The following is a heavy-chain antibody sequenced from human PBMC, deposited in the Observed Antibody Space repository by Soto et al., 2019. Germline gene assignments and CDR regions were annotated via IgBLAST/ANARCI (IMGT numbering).Heavy chain of an antibody. V-gene: IGHV3-9*01. CDR1: GFTFDDYA. D-gene: IGHD2-15*01. CDR3: AKVGYCSGGSCYSAAFDI. Sequence: PGGSLRLSCAASGFTFDDYAMHWVRQAPGKGLEWVSGISWNSGSIGYADSVKGRFTISRDNAKNSLYLQMNSLRAEDTALYYCAKVGYCSGGSCYSAAFDIWGQGTMVTVS. J-gene: IGHJ3*02. CDR2: ISWNSGSI.